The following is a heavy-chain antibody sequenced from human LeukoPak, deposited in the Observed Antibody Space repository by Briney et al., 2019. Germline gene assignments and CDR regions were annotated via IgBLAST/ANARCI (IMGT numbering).Heavy chain of an antibody. D-gene: IGHD3-9*01. Sequence: GESLQISCKGSGYRFTSYWISWVRQMPGKGLEWMGRIDPSDSYTNYSPSFQGHVTISADKSISTAYLQWSSLKAPDTAMYFCAKPMTGAPDAFDIWGQGTMVTVSS. CDR3: AKPMTGAPDAFDI. CDR2: IDPSDSYT. J-gene: IGHJ3*02. CDR1: GYRFTSYW. V-gene: IGHV5-10-1*01.